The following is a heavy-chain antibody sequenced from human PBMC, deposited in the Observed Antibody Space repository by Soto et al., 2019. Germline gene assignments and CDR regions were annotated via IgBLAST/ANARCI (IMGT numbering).Heavy chain of an antibody. D-gene: IGHD3-3*01. CDR3: ARGVNYDFFYYYYMDV. CDR1: GYTFTIYD. CDR2: MNPNSGNT. V-gene: IGHV1-8*01. J-gene: IGHJ6*03. Sequence: ASVKVSCKASGYTFTIYDINWVRQATGQGLEWMGWMNPNSGNTGYAQKFQGRVTMTRNTSISTAYMELSSLRSEDTAVYYCARGVNYDFFYYYYMDVWGKGTTVTVSS.